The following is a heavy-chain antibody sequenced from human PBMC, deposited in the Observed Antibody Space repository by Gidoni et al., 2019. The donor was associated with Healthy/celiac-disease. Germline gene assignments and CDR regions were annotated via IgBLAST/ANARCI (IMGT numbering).Heavy chain of an antibody. V-gene: IGHV4-61*02. CDR3: ARGRKGGPIDY. Sequence: QVQLQESGPGLVKPSQTLSLTCTVSGGSISSGSYYWSWIRQPAGKGLEWIGRIYTSGSTNYNPSLKSRVTISVDTSKNQFSLKLSSVTAADTAVYYCARGRKGGPIDYWGQGTLVTVSS. CDR1: GGSISSGSYY. CDR2: IYTSGST. J-gene: IGHJ4*02. D-gene: IGHD2-15*01.